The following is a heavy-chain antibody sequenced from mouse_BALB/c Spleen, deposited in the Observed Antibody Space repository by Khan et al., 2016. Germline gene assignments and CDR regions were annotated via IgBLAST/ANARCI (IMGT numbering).Heavy chain of an antibody. V-gene: IGHV10-1*02. CDR3: VTAPMDY. CDR2: IRSKSNNYAT. Sequence: EVQLVASGGGLVQPKGSLKLSCAASGFTFNTYAMNWVRQAPGKGLEWVARIRSKSNNYATYYADSVKDRFTISRDDSQSMLYLQMNNLKTEDTAMYYCVTAPMDYWGQGTSVTVSS. CDR1: GFTFNTYA. J-gene: IGHJ4*01.